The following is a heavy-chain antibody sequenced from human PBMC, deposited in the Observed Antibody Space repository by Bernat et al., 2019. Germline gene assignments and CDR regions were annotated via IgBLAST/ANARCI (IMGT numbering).Heavy chain of an antibody. CDR3: ARDTLI. CDR2: IKDDGSEK. J-gene: IGHJ3*02. Sequence: EVQLVESGGGLVQPVGSLRLSCVASGFTLSTHWMRWVRQAPGKGLEWVANIKDDGSEKFYVDSVNGRLTMSRDNAKNSLYLQMNRMGDEDTGGYYCARDTLIWGQGTMVTVSS. V-gene: IGHV3-7*01. CDR1: GFTLSTHW.